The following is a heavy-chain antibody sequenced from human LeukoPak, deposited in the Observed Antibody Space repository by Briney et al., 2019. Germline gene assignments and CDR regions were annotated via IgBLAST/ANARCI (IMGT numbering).Heavy chain of an antibody. CDR1: GGIFIRYA. Sequence: SVKVSCKASGGIFIRYAINWVRQAPGQGLEWMGGIIPKFGAANYAQKFQGRLMITADESTSTAYMELNSLRSDDTAVYYCARGIYYDSGSHPPYLDYWGQGTLVTVSS. D-gene: IGHD3-10*01. CDR3: ARGIYYDSGSHPPYLDY. CDR2: IIPKFGAA. V-gene: IGHV1-69*01. J-gene: IGHJ4*02.